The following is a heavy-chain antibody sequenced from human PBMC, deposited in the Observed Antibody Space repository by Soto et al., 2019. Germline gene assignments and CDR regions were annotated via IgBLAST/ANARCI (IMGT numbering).Heavy chain of an antibody. CDR2: INPKFGDT. J-gene: IGHJ6*02. CDR3: ARNMDYYYGPGSGNGHGV. D-gene: IGHD3-10*01. Sequence: QVQLVQSGAEVKEPGDSVRVSCEASGYTFSAYYIHWVRQAPGQGLEWMGWINPKFGDTTYAQDFRGRVTMTRDMSISTVYMELSSLTSDDTTIYYCARNMDYYYGPGSGNGHGVWGQGTTVTVFS. CDR1: GYTFSAYY. V-gene: IGHV1-2*02.